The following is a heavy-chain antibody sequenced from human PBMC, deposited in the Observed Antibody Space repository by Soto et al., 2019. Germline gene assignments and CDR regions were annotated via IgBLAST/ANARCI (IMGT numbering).Heavy chain of an antibody. CDR3: AKWYDILTALNYYGMDV. D-gene: IGHD3-9*01. Sequence: GGSLRLSCAASGFTFSSYAMSWVRQAPGKGLEWVSAISGSGGSTYYADSVKGRFTISRDNSKNTLYLQMSSLRAEDTAVYYCAKWYDILTALNYYGMDVWGQGTTVTVSS. J-gene: IGHJ6*02. V-gene: IGHV3-23*01. CDR2: ISGSGGST. CDR1: GFTFSSYA.